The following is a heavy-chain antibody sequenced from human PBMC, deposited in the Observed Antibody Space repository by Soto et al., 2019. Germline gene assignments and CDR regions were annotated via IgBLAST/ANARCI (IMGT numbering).Heavy chain of an antibody. V-gene: IGHV3-30*18. CDR3: AKGAVRRWYFAL. J-gene: IGHJ2*01. Sequence: QVQLVESGGGVVQPGRSLRLSCAASGFTFSSYDIHWVRQAPGKGLEWVAIVSYDGGEKYYADSVKGRFSISRDNSKNTLYLQMNSLRAEDTAVYYCAKGAVRRWYFALWGRGTLVTVSS. CDR2: VSYDGGEK. CDR1: GFTFSSYD.